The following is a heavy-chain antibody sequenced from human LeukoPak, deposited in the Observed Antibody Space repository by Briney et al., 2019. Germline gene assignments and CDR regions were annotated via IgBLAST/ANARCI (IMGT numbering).Heavy chain of an antibody. Sequence: ASVKVSCKASGYTFTGYYMHWVRQAPGQGLEWMGWINPNSGGTNYAQKFQGRVTMTRDTSISTAYMELSRLRSDDTAVYYCARDKGGGDCYVGYWGQGTPVTVSS. CDR2: INPNSGGT. CDR1: GYTFTGYY. V-gene: IGHV1-2*02. CDR3: ARDKGGGDCYVGY. J-gene: IGHJ4*02. D-gene: IGHD2-21*02.